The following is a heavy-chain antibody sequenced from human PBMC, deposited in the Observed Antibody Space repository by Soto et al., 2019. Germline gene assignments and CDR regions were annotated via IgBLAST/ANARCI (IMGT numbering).Heavy chain of an antibody. V-gene: IGHV1-18*01. Sequence: QVQLVQSGAEVKKPGASVKVSCKASGYTFTSYGISWVRQAPGQGLEWMGWISAYNGNTDYAQKLQGRVTMTTDTATSTAYMELRGLRSDDTAVYYWGRPGGGGYGRHEDFDYWGQGTLVTVSS. CDR1: GYTFTSYG. CDR3: GRPGGGGYGRHEDFDY. D-gene: IGHD5-12*01. J-gene: IGHJ4*02. CDR2: ISAYNGNT.